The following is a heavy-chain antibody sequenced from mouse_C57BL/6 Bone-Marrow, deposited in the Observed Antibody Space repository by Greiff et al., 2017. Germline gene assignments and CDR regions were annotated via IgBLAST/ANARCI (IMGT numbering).Heavy chain of an antibody. Sequence: QVHVKQSGAELARPGASVKLSCKASGYTFTSYGISWVKQSTGQGLEWIGEIYPRSGNTYYNEKFKGKATLTADKSSSTAYMELRSLTSEDSAVYFCARSYDYDAGFAYWGQGTLVTGSA. V-gene: IGHV1-81*01. J-gene: IGHJ3*01. CDR3: ARSYDYDAGFAY. D-gene: IGHD2-4*01. CDR2: IYPRSGNT. CDR1: GYTFTSYG.